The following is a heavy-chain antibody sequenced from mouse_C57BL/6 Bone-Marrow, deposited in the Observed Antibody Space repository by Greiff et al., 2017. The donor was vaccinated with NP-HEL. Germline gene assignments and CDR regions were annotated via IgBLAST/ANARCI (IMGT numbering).Heavy chain of an antibody. CDR1: GFTFSDFY. D-gene: IGHD2-12*01. CDR3: ARVSSYGYAMDY. V-gene: IGHV7-1*01. CDR2: SRNKANDYTT. J-gene: IGHJ4*01. Sequence: EVQLVESGGGLVQSGRSLRLSCATSGFTFSDFYMEWVRQAPGKGLEWIAASRNKANDYTTEYSASVKGRFIVSRDTSQSILYRQMNALRAEDTAIYYCARVSSYGYAMDYWGQGTSVTVSS.